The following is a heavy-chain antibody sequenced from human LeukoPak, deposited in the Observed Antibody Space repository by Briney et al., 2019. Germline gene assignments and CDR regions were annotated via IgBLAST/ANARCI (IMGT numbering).Heavy chain of an antibody. CDR1: GGSISSGDYY. CDR3: ARDLLPESNAFDI. V-gene: IGHV4-30-4*01. CDR2: IYYSGST. Sequence: SQTLSLTCTVSGGSISSGDYYWSWLRQPPGTGLEWIGYIYYSGSTYYNPSLKSRVTISVDTSKNQFSLKLSSVTAADTAVYYCARDLLPESNAFDIWGQGTMVTVSS. D-gene: IGHD2-15*01. J-gene: IGHJ3*02.